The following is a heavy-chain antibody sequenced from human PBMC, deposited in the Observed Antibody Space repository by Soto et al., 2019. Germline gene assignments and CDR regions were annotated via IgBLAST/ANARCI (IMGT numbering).Heavy chain of an antibody. J-gene: IGHJ4*02. D-gene: IGHD4-17*01. CDR2: IRRETDGGTT. V-gene: IGHV3-15*01. CDR1: GFTFTNAW. CDR3: TTAATTVTTIDY. Sequence: EVHLVESGGGLVKPGGSLRLSCAVSGFTFTNAWMSWVRQERGKGLEWVGRIRRETDGGTTDYAAPVKGRFTISRDDSRNTLYLQMNNLKTEDTAVYYCTTAATTVTTIDYWGQGTLVTVSS.